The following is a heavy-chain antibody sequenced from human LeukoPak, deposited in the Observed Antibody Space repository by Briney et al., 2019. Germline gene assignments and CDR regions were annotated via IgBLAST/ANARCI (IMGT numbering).Heavy chain of an antibody. CDR2: ISAYNGNT. CDR3: ALVPPSFYYYYGMDV. J-gene: IGHJ6*02. CDR1: GYTFTSYG. V-gene: IGHV1-18*01. Sequence: GASVKVSCKASGYTFTSYGISWVRQAPGQGLEWMGWISAYNGNTNYAQKLQGRVTMTTDTSTSTAYMELRSLRSDDTAVYYCALVPPSFYYYYGMDVWGQGTTVTVSS. D-gene: IGHD6-6*01.